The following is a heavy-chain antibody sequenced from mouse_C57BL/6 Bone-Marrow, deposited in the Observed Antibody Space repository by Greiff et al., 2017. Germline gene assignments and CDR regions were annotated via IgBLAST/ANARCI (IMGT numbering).Heavy chain of an antibody. V-gene: IGHV14-4*01. D-gene: IGHD1-1*01. CDR3: AQGTTVVPYYFDY. CDR1: GFNIKDDY. J-gene: IGHJ2*01. Sequence: VTLKVSGAELVRPGASVKLSCTASGFNIKDDYMHWVKQRPEQGLEWIGWIDPENGDTEYASKFQGKATITADTSSNTAYLQLSSLTSEDTAVYYCAQGTTVVPYYFDYWGQGTTLTVSS. CDR2: IDPENGDT.